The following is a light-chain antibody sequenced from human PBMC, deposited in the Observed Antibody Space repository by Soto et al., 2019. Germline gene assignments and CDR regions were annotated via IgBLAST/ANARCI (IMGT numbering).Light chain of an antibody. V-gene: IGKV3-20*01. Sequence: SWLPFERKPLSCRSSQSVSSSHLAWSQHKPGQAPRLLIDAASNIATGIPDRFSGSGSGTDFTLTISRLEPEDFAVYYCQQYAIFPTFAEGTRLEI. J-gene: IGKJ5*01. CDR3: QQYAIFPT. CDR1: QSVSSSH. CDR2: AAS.